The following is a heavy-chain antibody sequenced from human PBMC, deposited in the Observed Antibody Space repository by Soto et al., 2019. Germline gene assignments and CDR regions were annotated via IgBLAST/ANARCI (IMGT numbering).Heavy chain of an antibody. J-gene: IGHJ5*02. CDR3: ARGNVANYFEP. CDR2: IYPSDSTV. V-gene: IGHV5-51*01. D-gene: IGHD1-7*01. Sequence: GESLKISCQSSGYTFANYWIVWVRQMPGKGLEWMGIIYPSDSTVKCSPSVQGQVTMSVDKSISTAYLQWSSLKASDAAVYYCARGNVANYFEPWGQGTLVTVSS. CDR1: GYTFANYW.